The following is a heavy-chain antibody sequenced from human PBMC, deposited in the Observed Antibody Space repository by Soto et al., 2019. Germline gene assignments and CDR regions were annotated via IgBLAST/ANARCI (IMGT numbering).Heavy chain of an antibody. V-gene: IGHV4-31*03. CDR1: GVSFSGGGYY. Sequence: QVQLQESGPGLVKPSQTLSLTCTVSGVSFSGGGYYWSWIRQHPGKGLEWIGYIYYSGSTHYNPSLKRRVPISLDTANTQFSLMQSSVTAADTAVYYCARVSRQLGNYGMDVWGQGTTVTVSS. J-gene: IGHJ6*02. CDR3: ARVSRQLGNYGMDV. D-gene: IGHD5-18*01. CDR2: IYYSGST.